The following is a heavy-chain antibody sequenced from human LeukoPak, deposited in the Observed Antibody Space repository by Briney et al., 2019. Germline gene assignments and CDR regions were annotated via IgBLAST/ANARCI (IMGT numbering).Heavy chain of an antibody. CDR2: INHSGST. J-gene: IGHJ5*02. CDR3: ARAVGYSYGRRDPNWFDP. Sequence: KPSETLSLTCAVYGGSFSGYYWSWIRQPPGKGLEWIGEINHSGSTNYNPSLKSRVTISVDTSKNQFSLKLSSVTAADTAVYYCARAVGYSYGRRDPNWFDPWGQGTLVTVSS. D-gene: IGHD5-18*01. CDR1: GGSFSGYY. V-gene: IGHV4-34*01.